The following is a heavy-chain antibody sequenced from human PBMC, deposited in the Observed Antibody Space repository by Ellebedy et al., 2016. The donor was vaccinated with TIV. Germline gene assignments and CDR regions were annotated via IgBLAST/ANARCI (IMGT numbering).Heavy chain of an antibody. CDR3: TTVYRYNYDSV. J-gene: IGHJ4*02. V-gene: IGHV3-15*01. Sequence: GESLKISCAASGFTFSNAWMNWVRQAPGKGLEWVGRIKSKTDCGAADYAAPVKGRFTISRDDSKSTLYLQMNSLKTEDTAVYFCTTVYRYNYDSVWGQGTLVTVSS. D-gene: IGHD5-18*01. CDR2: IKSKTDCGAA. CDR1: GFTFSNAW.